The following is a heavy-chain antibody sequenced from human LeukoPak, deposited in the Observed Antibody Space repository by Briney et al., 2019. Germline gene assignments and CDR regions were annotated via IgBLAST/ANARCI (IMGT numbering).Heavy chain of an antibody. CDR3: AREYILTAYYGDY. J-gene: IGHJ4*02. CDR2: INPNSGGT. V-gene: IGHV1-2*02. D-gene: IGHD3-9*01. CDR1: GYTFTGYY. Sequence: ASVKVSCKASGYTFTGYYMHWVRQAPGQGLEWMGWINPNSGGTNYAQKFQGGVTMTRDTSISPAYMELSRLRSDDTAVYYCAREYILTAYYGDYXXXGTLVTVSS.